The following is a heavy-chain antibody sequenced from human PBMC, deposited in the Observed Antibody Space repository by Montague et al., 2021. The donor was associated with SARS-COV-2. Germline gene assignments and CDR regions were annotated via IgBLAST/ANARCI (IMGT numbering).Heavy chain of an antibody. CDR3: ARSSGWYSARSNYDYYYGMDV. CDR2: IYYSGST. Sequence: SETLSLTCTVSGGSISGYYLNWVRQPPGNGLEWIGYIYYSGSTNYNPSLRGRVTISVDTSKHQFSLRLSSVTAADTAVYYCARSSGWYSARSNYDYYYGMDVWGQGTTVTVSS. J-gene: IGHJ6*02. CDR1: GGSISGYY. D-gene: IGHD6-19*01. V-gene: IGHV4-59*01.